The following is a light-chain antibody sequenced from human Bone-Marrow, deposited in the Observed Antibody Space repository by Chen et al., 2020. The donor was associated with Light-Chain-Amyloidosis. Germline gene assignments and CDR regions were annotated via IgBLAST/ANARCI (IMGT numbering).Light chain of an antibody. J-gene: IGLJ3*02. CDR1: SSSIATNY. CDR3: QSYQGSSQGV. Sequence: FMLTQPDSVSESLGKTVSISCTRSSSSIATNYVQWYQQRPGSSPTTVIYEDDQIPSGFPDRFSGSIDRSSNSASLTISGLKTEDEADYYCQSYQGSSQGVFGGGTKLTVL. V-gene: IGLV6-57*01. CDR2: EDD.